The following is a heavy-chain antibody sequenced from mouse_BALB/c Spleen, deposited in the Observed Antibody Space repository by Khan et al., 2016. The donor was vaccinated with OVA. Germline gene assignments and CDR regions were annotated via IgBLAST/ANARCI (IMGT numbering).Heavy chain of an antibody. V-gene: IGHV9-3-1*01. Sequence: QIQLVQSGPELKKPGETVKISCKASGYTFTSFGMNWVKQAPGKGLEWMGWINTYTGEPTYADDFKGRFAFSLETSVSTAYLQINNLKNEDTATEFCARPPSFSYTMAYWGQGTSVTVSS. CDR1: GYTFTSFG. J-gene: IGHJ4*01. CDR3: ARPPSFSYTMAY. CDR2: INTYTGEP.